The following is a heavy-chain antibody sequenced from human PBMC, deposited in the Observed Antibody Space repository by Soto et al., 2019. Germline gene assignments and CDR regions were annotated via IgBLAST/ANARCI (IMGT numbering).Heavy chain of an antibody. V-gene: IGHV1-46*01. CDR3: ARDGPPTYYDSSGFHVGRTYYYYGMDV. J-gene: IGHJ6*02. D-gene: IGHD3-22*01. CDR1: GYTFTSYY. Sequence: ASVKVSCKASGYTFTSYYMHWVRQAPGQGLEWMGIINPSGGSTSYAQKFQGRVTMTRDTSTSTVYMELSSLRSEDTAVYYCARDGPPTYYDSSGFHVGRTYYYYGMDVWGQGTTVTVSS. CDR2: INPSGGST.